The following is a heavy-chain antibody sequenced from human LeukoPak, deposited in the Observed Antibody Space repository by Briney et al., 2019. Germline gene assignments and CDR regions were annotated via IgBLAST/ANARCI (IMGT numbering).Heavy chain of an antibody. Sequence: GGSLRLSCAASGLTFSNYWMDWVRQAPGKGLEWVANIKQDGSEKNYVDSVKGRFIISRDNAKNSLYLQMNTLRADDAAVYYCARDGFGTGSNWGQGTLVTVSS. V-gene: IGHV3-7*03. D-gene: IGHD3-16*01. CDR3: ARDGFGTGSN. J-gene: IGHJ4*02. CDR1: GLTFSNYW. CDR2: IKQDGSEK.